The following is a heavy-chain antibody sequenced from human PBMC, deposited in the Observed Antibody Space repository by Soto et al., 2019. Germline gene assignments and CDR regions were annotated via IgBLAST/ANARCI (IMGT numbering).Heavy chain of an antibody. CDR3: ARYGSGTARPYYYYMDV. Sequence: SETLSLTCTVSGGSISSYYWSWIRQPPGKGLEWIGEINHSGSTNYNPSLKSRVTISVDTSKNQFSLKLSSVTAADTAVYYCARYGSGTARPYYYYMDVWGKGTTVTVSS. D-gene: IGHD3-10*01. CDR1: GGSISSYY. J-gene: IGHJ6*03. CDR2: INHSGST. V-gene: IGHV4-34*01.